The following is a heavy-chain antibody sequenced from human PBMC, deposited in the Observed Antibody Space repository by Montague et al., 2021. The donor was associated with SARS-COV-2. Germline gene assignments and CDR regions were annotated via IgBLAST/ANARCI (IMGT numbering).Heavy chain of an antibody. CDR1: GGSFSGDN. Sequence: SETLSLTCGLYGGSFSGDNWSWIRQPPGKGLGWNGQINHSGSTNYNPTLKSRVTMSVDTSKNQFSLNLRFVTAADTAMYYCAREPVVLDTYYYGMDVWGQGTTVTVSS. J-gene: IGHJ6*02. D-gene: IGHD3/OR15-3a*01. V-gene: IGHV4-34*01. CDR2: INHSGST. CDR3: AREPVVLDTYYYGMDV.